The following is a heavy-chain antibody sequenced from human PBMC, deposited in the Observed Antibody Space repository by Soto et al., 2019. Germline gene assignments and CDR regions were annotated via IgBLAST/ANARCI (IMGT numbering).Heavy chain of an antibody. D-gene: IGHD3-22*01. V-gene: IGHV3-33*01. CDR3: ARERSRGNYYDSSQPPRVYYYYGMDV. J-gene: IGHJ6*02. Sequence: PGGSLRLSCAASGFTFSSHGMHWVRQAPGKGLEWVAVIWYDGSEKYYADSAKGRFTISRDNSKNTLYLQMSGLRAEDTAVYYCARERSRGNYYDSSQPPRVYYYYGMDVWGQGTTVTVSS. CDR1: GFTFSSHG. CDR2: IWYDGSEK.